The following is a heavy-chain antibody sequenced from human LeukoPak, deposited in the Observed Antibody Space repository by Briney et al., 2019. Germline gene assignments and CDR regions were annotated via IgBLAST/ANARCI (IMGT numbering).Heavy chain of an antibody. CDR2: FDPEDGET. V-gene: IGHV1-24*01. CDR1: RYTLTELS. Sequence: ASVKVSCKVSRYTLTELSMHCVRQAPRKGLEWMGGFDPEDGETIYAQKFQGRVTMTEDTSTDTAYMELSSLRSEDTAVYYCATVAYSSGWYEGYCFDYWGQGTLVTVSS. CDR3: ATVAYSSGWYEGYCFDY. D-gene: IGHD6-19*01. J-gene: IGHJ4*02.